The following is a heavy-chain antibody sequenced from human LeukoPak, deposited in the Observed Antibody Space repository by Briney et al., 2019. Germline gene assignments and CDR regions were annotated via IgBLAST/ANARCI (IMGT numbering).Heavy chain of an antibody. V-gene: IGHV1-2*02. CDR1: GYTFTGYY. CDR3: ARDRDIAVAGVAFDI. CDR2: INPNSGGT. Sequence: ASVKVSCKASGYTFTGYYMHWVRQAPGQGLEWMGWINPNSGGTNYAQKFQGRVTMTRDTSISTAYKELSRLRSDDTAVYYCARDRDIAVAGVAFDIWGQGTMVTVSS. D-gene: IGHD6-19*01. J-gene: IGHJ3*02.